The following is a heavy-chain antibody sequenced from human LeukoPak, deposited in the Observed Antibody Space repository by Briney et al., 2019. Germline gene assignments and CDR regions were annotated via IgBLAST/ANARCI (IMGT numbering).Heavy chain of an antibody. CDR3: GKDIRGSTSWYGLDY. V-gene: IGHV3-43D*03. CDR2: ISWDGGST. J-gene: IGHJ4*02. D-gene: IGHD6-13*01. CDR1: GFTFDDYA. Sequence: GGSLGLSCAASGFTFDDYAMHWVRQAPGKGLEWVSLISWDGGSTYYADSVKGRFTISRDNSKNSLYLQMNSLRAEDTALYYCGKDIRGSTSWYGLDYWGQGTLVTVS.